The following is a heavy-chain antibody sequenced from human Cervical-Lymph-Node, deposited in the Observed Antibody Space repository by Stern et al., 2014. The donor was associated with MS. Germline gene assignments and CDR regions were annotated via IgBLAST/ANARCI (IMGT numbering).Heavy chain of an antibody. D-gene: IGHD2-21*01. J-gene: IGHJ3*01. CDR2: MNPNSGDT. CDR3: SRGLRGGGPGRV. CDR1: GYTFTTYD. V-gene: IGHV1-8*01. Sequence: QMQLVQSGAEVKKPGASVKVSCKASGYTFTTYDINWVRQATGQGLEWMAWMNPNSGDTAYAKNVTGRVTVPSEASINTSSFELSSLRSEDTAVYYCSRGLRGGGPGRVWGQGTMVTVSS.